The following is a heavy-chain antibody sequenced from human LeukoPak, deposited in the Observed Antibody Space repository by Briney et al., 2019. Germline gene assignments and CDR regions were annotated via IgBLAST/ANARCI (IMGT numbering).Heavy chain of an antibody. D-gene: IGHD1-26*01. CDR2: MNPNSGNT. J-gene: IGHJ4*02. V-gene: IGHV1-8*03. CDR1: GYTFTSYD. Sequence: ASVKVSCKASGYTFTSYDINWVRQATGQGLEWMGWMNPNSGNTGYAQKFQGRVTITRNTSISTAYMELSSLRSEDTAVYYCARGVSGSFTGDYWGQGTLVTVSS. CDR3: ARGVSGSFTGDY.